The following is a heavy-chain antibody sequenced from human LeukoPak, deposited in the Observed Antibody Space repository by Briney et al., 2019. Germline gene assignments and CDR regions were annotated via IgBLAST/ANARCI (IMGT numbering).Heavy chain of an antibody. Sequence: PSETLSLTCAVNGGSFSAYYWSWIRQPPGKGLEWIGEINHSGSTNYNPSLKSRVTISVDTSKNQFSLKLSSVTAADTAVYYCARGLSSSRGYNWFDPWGQGTLVTVSS. V-gene: IGHV4-34*01. CDR2: INHSGST. J-gene: IGHJ5*02. CDR3: ARGLSSSRGYNWFDP. D-gene: IGHD6-6*01. CDR1: GGSFSAYY.